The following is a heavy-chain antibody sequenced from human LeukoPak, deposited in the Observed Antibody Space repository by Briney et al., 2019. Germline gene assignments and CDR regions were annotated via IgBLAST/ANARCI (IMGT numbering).Heavy chain of an antibody. CDR2: INHSGST. V-gene: IGHV4-34*01. D-gene: IGHD5-12*01. CDR3: ARGVATLYYFDY. Sequence: SETLSLTCAVYGGSSSGYYWSWIRQPPGKGLEWIGEINHSGSTNYNPSLKSRVTISVDTSKNQFSLKLSSVTAADTAVYYCARGVATLYYFDYWGQGTLVTVSS. J-gene: IGHJ4*02. CDR1: GGSSSGYY.